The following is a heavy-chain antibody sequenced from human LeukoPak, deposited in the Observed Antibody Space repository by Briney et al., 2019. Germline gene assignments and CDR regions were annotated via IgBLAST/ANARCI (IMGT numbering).Heavy chain of an antibody. J-gene: IGHJ4*02. CDR1: GFTFSDYW. D-gene: IGHD4-17*01. V-gene: IGHV3-7*01. CDR3: ARATTVTLHDFDY. CDR2: IKHDGSEK. Sequence: PGGSLRLSCAASGFTFSDYWMSWVRQSPGKGLEWVANIKHDGSEKYYVDSVKGRFTISRDNAKNSLYLQMNSLRAEDTAVYYCARATTVTLHDFDYWGQGTLVTVSS.